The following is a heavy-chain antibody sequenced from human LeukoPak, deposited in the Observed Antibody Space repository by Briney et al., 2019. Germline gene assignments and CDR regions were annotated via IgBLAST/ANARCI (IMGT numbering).Heavy chain of an antibody. J-gene: IGHJ4*02. CDR2: INPNSGGT. D-gene: IGHD1-14*01. CDR3: ARVLARYGNLDY. Sequence: GASVTVSCKASGYTFTSYGISWVRQAPGQGLEWMGWINPNSGGTNYTQKFQGRVTMTRDTSISTAYLELNRLTSDDTAVYYCARVLARYGNLDYWGQGILVTVSS. V-gene: IGHV1-2*02. CDR1: GYTFTSYG.